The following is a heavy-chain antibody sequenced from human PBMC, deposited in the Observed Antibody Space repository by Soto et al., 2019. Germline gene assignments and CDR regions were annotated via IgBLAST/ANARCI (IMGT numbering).Heavy chain of an antibody. J-gene: IGHJ6*02. CDR1: GYTLSRYG. CDR3: VRETGTTNYYGMDV. CDR2: IWFDGSNE. D-gene: IGHD1-7*01. V-gene: IGHV3-33*01. Sequence: QLQLVESGGGVVQPGTSLRLSCEASGYTLSRYGMTWVRQAPGKGLEWVALIWFDGSNEYYTDSVKGRFTISRDNSKNKLYLQMNSLRAEDTAVYYCVRETGTTNYYGMDVWGQGTTVIVSS.